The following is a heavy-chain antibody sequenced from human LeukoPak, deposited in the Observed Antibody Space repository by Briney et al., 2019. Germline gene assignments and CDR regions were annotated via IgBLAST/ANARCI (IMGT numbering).Heavy chain of an antibody. D-gene: IGHD6-13*01. V-gene: IGHV1-46*01. CDR1: GHTFTNYY. CDR3: ARGGYGTSPLDV. J-gene: IGHJ6*02. CDR2: IKPSGGST. Sequence: ASVKVSCKASGHTFTNYYMYWVRQAPGQGLEWMGIIKPSGGSTTYAQKFQGRVIMTRDTSTSTVYVELSSLRSEDTAVYYCARGGYGTSPLDVWGQGTTVTVSS.